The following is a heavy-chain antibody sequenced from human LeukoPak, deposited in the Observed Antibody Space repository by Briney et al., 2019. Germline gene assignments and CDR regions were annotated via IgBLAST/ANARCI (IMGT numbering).Heavy chain of an antibody. CDR2: INPNSGGT. CDR3: ARADRLHGGPYLIGP. D-gene: IGHD2-21*01. V-gene: IGHV1-2*02. Sequence: RASVKVSCKTSGYSLTDYYMHWVRQAPGQGLEWMGWINPNSGGTSSAQKFQGRVTMTRDTSISTVYMEVSWLTSDDTAIYYCARADRLHGGPYLIGPWGQGTLVTVSS. J-gene: IGHJ5*02. CDR1: GYSLTDYY.